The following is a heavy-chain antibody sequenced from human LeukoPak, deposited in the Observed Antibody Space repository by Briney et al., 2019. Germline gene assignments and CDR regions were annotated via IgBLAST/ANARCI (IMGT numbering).Heavy chain of an antibody. J-gene: IGHJ4*02. V-gene: IGHV3-23*01. CDR3: AKGKIWYDSSGYYPYFDY. Sequence: TSSSYYWGWIRQPPGKGLEWVSAISGSGGSTYYADSVKGRFTISRDNSKNTLYLQMNSLRAEDTAVYYCAKGKIWYDSSGYYPYFDYWGQGTLVTVSS. CDR2: ISGSGGST. CDR1: TSSSYY. D-gene: IGHD3-22*01.